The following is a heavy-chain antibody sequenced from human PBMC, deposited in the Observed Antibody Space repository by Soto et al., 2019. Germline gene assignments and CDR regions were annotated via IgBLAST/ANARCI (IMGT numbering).Heavy chain of an antibody. CDR2: ISYDGSNK. CDR3: AKAPYGDSPFDY. Sequence: GGSLRLSCAASGFTFSSYGMHWVRQAPGKGLEWVAVISYDGSNKYYADSVKGRFTISRDNSKNTLYLQMNSLRAEDTAVYYCAKAPYGDSPFDYWGQGTLVTVSS. J-gene: IGHJ4*02. CDR1: GFTFSSYG. V-gene: IGHV3-30*18. D-gene: IGHD4-17*01.